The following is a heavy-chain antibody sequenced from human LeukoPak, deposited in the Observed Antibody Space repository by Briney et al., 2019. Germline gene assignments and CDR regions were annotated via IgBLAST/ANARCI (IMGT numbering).Heavy chain of an antibody. J-gene: IGHJ4*02. CDR3: ARDSPAAGKENFDY. D-gene: IGHD6-13*01. V-gene: IGHV1-46*01. CDR1: GYTFTSYY. CDR2: INPSGGST. Sequence: ASVKVSCKASGYTFTSYYMHWVRQAPGQGLEWMGIINPSGGSTAYAQKFQGRVTMTRDMSTSTVYMDLSSLRSEDTAVYYCARDSPAAGKENFDYWGQGTLVTVSS.